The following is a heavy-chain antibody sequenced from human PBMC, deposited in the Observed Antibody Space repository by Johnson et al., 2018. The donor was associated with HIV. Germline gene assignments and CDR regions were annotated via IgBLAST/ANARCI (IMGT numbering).Heavy chain of an antibody. V-gene: IGHV3-30*02. CDR1: GFTFSSYG. CDR3: AKVADPYCGGDCYSWLFAFDF. Sequence: QVQLVESGGGVVQPGRSLRLSCAASGFTFSSYGMHWVRQAPGKGLEWVAFIRYDGSHTYYADSVKGRFPISRDNSKNTLSLQMSSLRAEDTAVYYCAKVADPYCGGDCYSWLFAFDFWGHGTMVTVSS. D-gene: IGHD2-21*02. CDR2: IRYDGSHT. J-gene: IGHJ3*01.